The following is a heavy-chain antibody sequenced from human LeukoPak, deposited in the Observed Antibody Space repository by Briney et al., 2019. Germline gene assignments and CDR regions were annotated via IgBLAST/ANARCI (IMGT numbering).Heavy chain of an antibody. CDR1: GFSFSSYT. J-gene: IGHJ1*01. Sequence: GSLRLSCAASGFSFSSYTMNCVRQAPGKGLEWISYIDTTSTTTNYADSVRGRFTISRDNAKNSLYLQMDSLRAEDTALYYCARGLVVVAQYFQHWGQGTLVTVSS. D-gene: IGHD2-15*01. CDR2: IDTTSTTT. CDR3: ARGLVVVAQYFQH. V-gene: IGHV3-48*01.